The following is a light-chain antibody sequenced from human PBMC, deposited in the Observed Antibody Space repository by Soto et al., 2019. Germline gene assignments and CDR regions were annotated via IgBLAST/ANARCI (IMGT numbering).Light chain of an antibody. CDR1: SSNIGADND. J-gene: IGLJ1*01. CDR3: QSYDNSLSAYV. CDR2: VNN. V-gene: IGLV1-40*01. Sequence: LTQPPSVSGAPGQRVTISCTGSSSNIGADNDVHWYQQLPGTAPKLVIYVNNNRPSGVPDRFSGSKSGTSASLAITGLQAEDEADYYCQSYDNSLSAYVFGTGTKLTVL.